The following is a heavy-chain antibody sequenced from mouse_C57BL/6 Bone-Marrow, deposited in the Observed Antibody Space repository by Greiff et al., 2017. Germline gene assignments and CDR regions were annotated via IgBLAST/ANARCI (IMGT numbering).Heavy chain of an antibody. CDR1: GYSITSGYY. J-gene: IGHJ3*01. V-gene: IGHV3-6*01. CDR2: ISYDGSN. Sequence: EVQVVESGPGLVKPSPSLSLTCSVTGYSITSGYYWNWIRQFPGNKLEWMGYISYDGSNNYNPSLKNRISITRDTAKNQFFLKLNSVTTEDTATYYCARDGAYWGQATLVTVSA. CDR3: ARDGAY.